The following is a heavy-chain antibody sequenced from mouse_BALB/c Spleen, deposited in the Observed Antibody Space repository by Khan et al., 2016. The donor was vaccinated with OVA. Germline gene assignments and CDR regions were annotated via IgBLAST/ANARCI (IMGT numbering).Heavy chain of an antibody. V-gene: IGHV3-2*02. J-gene: IGHJ4*01. CDR3: ARDYDYHYYAMDY. CDR1: GYSITRDYA. D-gene: IGHD2-4*01. Sequence: EVQLQESGPGLVKPSQSLSLTCTVTGYSITRDYAWNWIRQFPGNKLEWMGYISYSGSTSYNPSLKSRISITRDTSKNQFFLQLNSVTTEDTATYYCARDYDYHYYAMDYWGQGTSVTVSS. CDR2: ISYSGST.